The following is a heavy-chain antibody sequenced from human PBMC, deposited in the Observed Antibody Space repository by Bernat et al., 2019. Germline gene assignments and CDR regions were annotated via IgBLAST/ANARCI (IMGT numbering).Heavy chain of an antibody. Sequence: QLRLQESGPGLVKPSETLSLTCTVSGCSVSSNNYYCGWIRQPPGKGLEWIGSTYYSGSTHYNPSLKSRVTLSVDTSKNPFSLKLSSVTAADTAVYYCTRQSFYYDSSGYLEDYWGQGTLVTVSS. CDR3: TRQSFYYDSSGYLEDY. CDR2: TYYSGST. CDR1: GCSVSSNNYY. D-gene: IGHD3-22*01. J-gene: IGHJ4*02. V-gene: IGHV4-39*01.